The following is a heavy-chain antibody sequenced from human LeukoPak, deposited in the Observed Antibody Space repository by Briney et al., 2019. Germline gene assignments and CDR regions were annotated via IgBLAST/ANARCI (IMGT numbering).Heavy chain of an antibody. D-gene: IGHD5-18*01. J-gene: IGHJ5*02. Sequence: SETLSLTCAVSGGSISSNSYYWGWIRQPPGKGLEWIGSIYYSGSTYYNPSLKSRVTISVDTSKNQFSLKLSSVTAADTAVYYCARVRGSGYSYGWKSYNWFDPWGQGTLVTVSS. CDR3: ARVRGSGYSYGWKSYNWFDP. V-gene: IGHV4-39*01. CDR2: IYYSGST. CDR1: GGSISSNSYY.